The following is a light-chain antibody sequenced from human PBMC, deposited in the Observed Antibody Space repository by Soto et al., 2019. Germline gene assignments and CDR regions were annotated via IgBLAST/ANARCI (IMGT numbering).Light chain of an antibody. J-gene: IGLJ1*01. CDR3: SSYTSSSTPYV. Sequence: QSALTQPASVSGSPRQSITISCTGTSSDVGGYNYVSWYQQHPGKAPKLMIYEVSNRPSGVSNRFSGSKSGNTASLTISGLQAEDEADYYCSSYTSSSTPYVSGTGTKLTVL. V-gene: IGLV2-14*01. CDR2: EVS. CDR1: SSDVGGYNY.